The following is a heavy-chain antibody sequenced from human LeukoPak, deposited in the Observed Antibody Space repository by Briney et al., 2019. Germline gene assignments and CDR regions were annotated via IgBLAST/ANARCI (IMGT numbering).Heavy chain of an antibody. D-gene: IGHD3-22*01. Sequence: ASVKVSCKASGYTFTAYYMQWVRQAPGQGLEWMGWINPKSGATNSALKFQGRVSMTSDTSTRTAYMELSRLGSDDTAVYYCARGVLYYYDSSGYPSTGYYYMDVWGKGTTVTVSS. J-gene: IGHJ6*03. V-gene: IGHV1-2*02. CDR3: ARGVLYYYDSSGYPSTGYYYMDV. CDR1: GYTFTAYY. CDR2: INPKSGAT.